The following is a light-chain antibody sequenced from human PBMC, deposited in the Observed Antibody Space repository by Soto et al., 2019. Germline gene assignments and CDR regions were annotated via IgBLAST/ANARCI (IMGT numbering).Light chain of an antibody. J-gene: IGLJ1*01. CDR2: NNY. CDR1: SSNIGGNT. Sequence: QSVLTQPPSASGTPGQRVTISCSGSSSNIGGNTVNWYQQLPGTAPKLLIYNNYQRPSGVPDRFSGSKSGTSASLAIRGLQSEDEADYYCAAWDDSLNGCVFGTGTKVTVL. CDR3: AAWDDSLNGCV. V-gene: IGLV1-44*01.